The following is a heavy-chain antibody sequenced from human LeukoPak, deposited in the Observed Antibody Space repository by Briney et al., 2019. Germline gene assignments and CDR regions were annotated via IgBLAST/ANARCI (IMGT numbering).Heavy chain of an antibody. Sequence: PSETLSLTCTVSGDSITNYFWSWIRQPPGKRLEWIGYIYYTGNTNYKPSLKSRVTISVDTSTNQFSLRLRSVTAADTAVYYCARGRVAYSAHYFDYWGRGTLVTVST. CDR3: ARGRVAYSAHYFDY. J-gene: IGHJ4*02. CDR1: GDSITNYF. D-gene: IGHD2-15*01. CDR2: IYYTGNT. V-gene: IGHV4-59*01.